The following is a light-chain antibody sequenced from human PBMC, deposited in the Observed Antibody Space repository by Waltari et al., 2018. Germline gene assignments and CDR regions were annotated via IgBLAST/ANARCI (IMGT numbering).Light chain of an antibody. Sequence: DIQMTQSPSSLSASVGDRVTITCPASQDISNYLNWYQQKPGKAPKLLIYDASNLETGVPARVSGSGSGTDFTFTISSLQPEDIATYYCQQYDNLPITFGQGTRLEIK. CDR1: QDISNY. CDR2: DAS. V-gene: IGKV1-33*01. CDR3: QQYDNLPIT. J-gene: IGKJ5*01.